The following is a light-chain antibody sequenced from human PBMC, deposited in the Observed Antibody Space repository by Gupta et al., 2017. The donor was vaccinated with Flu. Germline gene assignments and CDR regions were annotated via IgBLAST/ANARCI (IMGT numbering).Light chain of an antibody. Sequence: EIVLTQSPGTLSLSPGERATLSCRASQSVISSYLAWYQQKPGQAPRLLIYGTSSRATGIPDRFSGSGSGTDFTLTISRLEPEDIAVYYCQQYVAAVRTFGQGTKVEVK. J-gene: IGKJ1*01. CDR2: GTS. CDR3: QQYVAAVRT. CDR1: QSVISSY. V-gene: IGKV3-20*01.